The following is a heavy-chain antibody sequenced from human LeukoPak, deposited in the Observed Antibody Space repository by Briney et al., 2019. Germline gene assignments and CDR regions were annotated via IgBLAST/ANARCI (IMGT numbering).Heavy chain of an antibody. V-gene: IGHV4-34*01. CDR3: ARGRIAARPNVDY. CDR1: GGSFSGYY. D-gene: IGHD6-6*01. J-gene: IGHJ4*02. CDR2: ISHSGST. Sequence: PSETLSLTCAVYGGSFSGYYWSWIRQPPGKGLEWIGEISHSGSTNYNPSLKSRVTISVDTSKNQFSLKLSSVTAADTAVYYCARGRIAARPNVDYWGQGTLVTVSS.